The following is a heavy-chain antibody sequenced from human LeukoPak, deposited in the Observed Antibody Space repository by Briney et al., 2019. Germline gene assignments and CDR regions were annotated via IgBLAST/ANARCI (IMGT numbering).Heavy chain of an antibody. D-gene: IGHD6-19*01. Sequence: GVSLRLSCAASGFTFSSYAMSWVRQAPGKGLEWVSVISGSGGSIYYADSVKGRFTISRDNSKNTLYLQMNSLRGEDTAVYYCVKGPRWLGAYYFDYWGQGTLVTVSS. V-gene: IGHV3-23*01. J-gene: IGHJ4*02. CDR1: GFTFSSYA. CDR3: VKGPRWLGAYYFDY. CDR2: ISGSGGSI.